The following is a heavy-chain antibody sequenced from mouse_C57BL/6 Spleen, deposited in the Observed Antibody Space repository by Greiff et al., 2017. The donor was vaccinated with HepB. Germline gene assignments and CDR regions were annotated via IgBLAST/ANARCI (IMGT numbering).Heavy chain of an antibody. D-gene: IGHD2-2*01. CDR2: IDPETGGT. V-gene: IGHV1-15*01. Sequence: QVQLQQSGAELVRPGASVTLSCKASGYTFTDYEMHWVKQTPVHGLEWIGAIDPETGGTAYNQKFKGKAILTADKSSSTAYMELRSLTSEDSAVYYCTRDGWLPFAYWGQGTLVTVSA. CDR3: TRDGWLPFAY. CDR1: GYTFTDYE. J-gene: IGHJ3*01.